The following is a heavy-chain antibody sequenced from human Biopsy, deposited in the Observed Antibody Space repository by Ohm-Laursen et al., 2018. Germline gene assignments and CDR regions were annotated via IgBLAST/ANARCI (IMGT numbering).Heavy chain of an antibody. Sequence: GTLSLTCTVPGGPIDSYYWSWIRQPPGKALEWIGYIYFTGRTSYNPSLKSRATMSVNTSKKQFSLRLSSVTAADTAVYYCASAGYNPDWNFDLWGRGTRVTVSS. CDR3: ASAGYNPDWNFDL. CDR2: IYFTGRT. D-gene: IGHD5-24*01. J-gene: IGHJ2*01. CDR1: GGPIDSYY. V-gene: IGHV4-59*12.